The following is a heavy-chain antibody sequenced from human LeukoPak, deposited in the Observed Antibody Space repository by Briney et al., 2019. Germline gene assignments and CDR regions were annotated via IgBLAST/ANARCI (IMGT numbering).Heavy chain of an antibody. CDR1: GYNFRDYG. D-gene: IGHD1-1*01. CDR3: ARRHLIGNGYFDH. J-gene: IGHJ4*02. CDR2: ISAYNDNT. V-gene: IGHV1-18*01. Sequence: ASGKVSCKSSGYNFRDYGISWVRQAPGQGLEWMGWISAYNDNTNYAQKFQGRVTMTTDTSTSTVYMELRSLGSDDTAVYYCARRHLIGNGYFDHWGQGTLVTVSS.